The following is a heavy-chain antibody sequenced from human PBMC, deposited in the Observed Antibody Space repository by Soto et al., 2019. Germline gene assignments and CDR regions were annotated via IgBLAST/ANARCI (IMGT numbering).Heavy chain of an antibody. J-gene: IGHJ6*03. V-gene: IGHV4-34*01. CDR3: ARREPYYYYYMDC. CDR1: GGSFSGYY. CDR2: INHSGST. Sequence: LSLTCAVYGGSFSGYYWSWIRQPPGKGLEWIGEINHSGSTNYNPSLKSRVTISVDTSKNQFSLKLSSVTAADTAVYYCARREPYYYYYMDCWGKGTTVTVSS.